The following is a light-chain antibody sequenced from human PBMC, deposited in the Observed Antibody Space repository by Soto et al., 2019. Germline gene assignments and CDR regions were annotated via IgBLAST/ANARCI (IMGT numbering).Light chain of an antibody. V-gene: IGLV2-8*01. J-gene: IGLJ2*01. Sequence: QSALTQPPSASGSPGQSVTFSCTGTSSDVGGYDYVSWYQQYPGKAPKLLIYDVTKRPSGVPDRFSGSKSGNTASLTVSGLQAEDEADYYCSSYAGNFIVLFGGGTKLTVL. CDR1: SSDVGGYDY. CDR3: SSYAGNFIVL. CDR2: DVT.